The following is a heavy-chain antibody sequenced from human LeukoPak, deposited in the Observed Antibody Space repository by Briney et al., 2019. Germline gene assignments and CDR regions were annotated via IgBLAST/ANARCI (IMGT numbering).Heavy chain of an antibody. CDR2: IKQDGSEK. CDR3: AADGGGSRY. CDR1: GFTFSSYW. V-gene: IGHV3-7*01. Sequence: PGGSLRLSCAASGFTFSSYWMSWIRQAPGRGLEWVANIKQDGSEKYYADSVKGRFTISRDNAKNSLYLQMNSLRVEDTAMYYCAADGGGSRYWGQGTLATVSS. J-gene: IGHJ4*02. D-gene: IGHD2-15*01.